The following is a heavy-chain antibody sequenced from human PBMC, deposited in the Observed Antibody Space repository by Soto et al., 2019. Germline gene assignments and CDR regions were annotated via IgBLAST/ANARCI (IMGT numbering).Heavy chain of an antibody. J-gene: IGHJ4*02. CDR3: SQGADLAY. CDR2: INRSGST. D-gene: IGHD3-16*01. V-gene: IGHV4-34*01. CDR1: GGSFSPYS. Sequence: QVQLQQWGAGLLKPSETLSLTCDVYGGSFSPYSWTWIRQSPGKGLEWIGEINRSGSTNYNPSLESRVTISLDTSKKQFSLKLTSVTAADTALYYCSQGADLAYWGQGTLVTVSS.